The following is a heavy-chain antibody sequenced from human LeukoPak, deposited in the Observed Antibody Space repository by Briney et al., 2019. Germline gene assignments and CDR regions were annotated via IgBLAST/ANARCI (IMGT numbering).Heavy chain of an antibody. V-gene: IGHV1-69*13. D-gene: IGHD3-22*01. CDR3: ARGGYDSSGYYRD. J-gene: IGHJ4*02. Sequence: AASVKVSCKASGGTFSSYAISWVRQAPGQGLEWMGGIIPIFGTANYAQKFQGRVTITADESTSTAYMELSSLRSEDTAVYYCARGGYDSSGYYRDWGQGTLVTVSS. CDR2: IIPIFGTA. CDR1: GGTFSSYA.